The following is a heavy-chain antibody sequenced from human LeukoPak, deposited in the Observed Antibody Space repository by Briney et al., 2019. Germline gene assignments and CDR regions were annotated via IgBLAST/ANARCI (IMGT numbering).Heavy chain of an antibody. V-gene: IGHV3-21*01. Sequence: PGGSLRLSCAASGFTFSSYSINWVRQAPGKGLEWVSSISSGSTYIYYADSVKGRFTISRDNAKTSLYLQMNSLRVEDTAVYYCAELGITMIGGVWGKGTTVTISS. CDR2: ISSGSTYI. CDR3: AELGITMIGGV. CDR1: GFTFSSYS. J-gene: IGHJ6*04. D-gene: IGHD3-10*02.